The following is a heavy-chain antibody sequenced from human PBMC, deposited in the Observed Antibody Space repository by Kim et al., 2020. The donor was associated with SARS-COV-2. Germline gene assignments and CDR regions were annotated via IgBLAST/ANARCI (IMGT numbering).Heavy chain of an antibody. CDR3: VKGGLLWFGELGGGY. CDR1: GFTFSSYA. CDR2: ISSNGGST. Sequence: GGSLRLSCSASGFTFSSYAMHWVRQAPGKGLEYVSAISSNGGSTYYADSVKGRFTISRDNSKNTPYLQMSSLRAEDTAVYYCVKGGLLWFGELGGGYWGQGTLVTVSS. V-gene: IGHV3-64D*09. J-gene: IGHJ4*02. D-gene: IGHD3-10*01.